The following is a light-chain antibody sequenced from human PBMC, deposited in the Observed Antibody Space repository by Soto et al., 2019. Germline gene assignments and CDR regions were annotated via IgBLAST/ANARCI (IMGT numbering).Light chain of an antibody. CDR1: SSDFGAYNR. J-gene: IGLJ1*01. Sequence: QSVLTQPASVSGSPGQSITISCTGTSSDFGAYNRVSWYQQHSGKAPKLMIYEVNKRPSGVPDRFSGSKSGNTASLTVSGLQAEDEADYYCSSYAGSSNVFGTGTKVTVL. CDR2: EVN. CDR3: SSYAGSSNV. V-gene: IGLV2-8*01.